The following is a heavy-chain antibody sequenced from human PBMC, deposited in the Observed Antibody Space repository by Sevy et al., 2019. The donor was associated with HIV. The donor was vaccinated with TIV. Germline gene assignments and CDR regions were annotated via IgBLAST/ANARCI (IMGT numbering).Heavy chain of an antibody. Sequence: ASVKVSCKASGYTFTGDYLHWVRQAPGQGLEWMGRVYPNSGGTNYSQKFQDRVTMTRDTSISTAYMELNRLRSDDTAVYYCARDAGGGTTNSGMDVWGQRTTVTDSS. CDR2: VYPNSGGT. D-gene: IGHD1-7*01. J-gene: IGHJ6*02. CDR1: GYTFTGDY. CDR3: ARDAGGGTTNSGMDV. V-gene: IGHV1-2*06.